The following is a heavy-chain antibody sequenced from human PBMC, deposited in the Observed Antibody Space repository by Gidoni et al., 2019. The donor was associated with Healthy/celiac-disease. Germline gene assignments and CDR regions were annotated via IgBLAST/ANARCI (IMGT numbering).Heavy chain of an antibody. CDR2: ISGSRSYI. CDR3: ARDLSMILRDGMDV. V-gene: IGHV3-21*02. CDR1: GFSFISYG. J-gene: IGHJ6*02. Sequence: EVQLVESGGGLVGPGGSLSLSCAASGFSFISYGMNWVRQAPGKGLEWVSSISGSRSYIYYADSVKGRFTIYRDNAKNSLYLQMNSLRAEDTAVYYCARDLSMILRDGMDVWGQGTTVTVSS. D-gene: IGHD3-16*01.